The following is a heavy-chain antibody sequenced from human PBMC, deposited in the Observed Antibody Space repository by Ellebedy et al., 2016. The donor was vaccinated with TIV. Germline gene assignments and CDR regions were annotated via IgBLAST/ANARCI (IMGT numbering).Heavy chain of an antibody. V-gene: IGHV3-21*01. CDR2: ISSSSSYI. J-gene: IGHJ5*02. Sequence: GGSLRLSXAASGFTFSSYSMNWVRQAPGKGLEWVSSISSSSSYIYYADSVKGRFTISRDNAKNSLYLQMNSLRAEDTAVYYCARDFFYGWELDCAWGQGTLVTVSS. CDR3: ARDFFYGWELDCA. CDR1: GFTFSSYS. D-gene: IGHD1-26*01.